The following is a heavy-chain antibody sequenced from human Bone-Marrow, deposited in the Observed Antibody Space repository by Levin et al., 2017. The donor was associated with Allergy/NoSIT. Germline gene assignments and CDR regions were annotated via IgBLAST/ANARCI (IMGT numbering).Heavy chain of an antibody. D-gene: IGHD6-19*01. CDR3: ARVLDIAVDDWWFDP. CDR2: TYYRSKWYN. CDR1: GASVSSNSAA. Sequence: SETLSLTCAISGASVSSNSAAWNWIRQSPSRGLEWLGRTYYRSKWYNDYAVSVKSRITINPDTSKNQFSLQLNSVTPEDTAVYYCARVLDIAVDDWWFDPWGQGTLVTVSS. J-gene: IGHJ5*02. V-gene: IGHV6-1*01.